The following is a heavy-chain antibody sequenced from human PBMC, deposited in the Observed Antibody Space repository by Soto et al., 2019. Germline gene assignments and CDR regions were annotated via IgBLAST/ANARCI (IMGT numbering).Heavy chain of an antibody. V-gene: IGHV3-33*01. Sequence: QVHLVESGGGVVQPGTSLRLSCAASGFTFSTYGMHWVRQAPGKGLEWVALMVSDGSKIYYADSVKGRFTISRDNSKNTLYRKMDSLRAEDTAIYSCAREAPTGATRGYWIENWGQGTLVTVSS. CDR3: AREAPTGATRGYWIEN. J-gene: IGHJ4*02. D-gene: IGHD1-1*01. CDR1: GFTFSTYG. CDR2: MVSDGSKI.